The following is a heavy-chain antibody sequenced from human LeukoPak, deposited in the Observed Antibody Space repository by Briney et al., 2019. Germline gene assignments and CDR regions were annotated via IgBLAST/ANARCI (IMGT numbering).Heavy chain of an antibody. Sequence: GRSLSLSCVASGFTFNTYAIHWVRQAPGKGLEWVAVISYDGSNKYYEDSVKGRFTISRDNSKNTLYLQMNSLRAEDMAVYYCAREEWYYFDYWGQGTLVTVSS. CDR3: AREEWYYFDY. D-gene: IGHD3-3*01. V-gene: IGHV3-30-3*01. CDR2: ISYDGSNK. J-gene: IGHJ4*02. CDR1: GFTFNTYA.